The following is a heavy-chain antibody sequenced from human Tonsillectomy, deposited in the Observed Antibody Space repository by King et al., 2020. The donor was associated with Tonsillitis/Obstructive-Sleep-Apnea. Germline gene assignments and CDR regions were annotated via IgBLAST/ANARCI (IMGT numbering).Heavy chain of an antibody. CDR2: IKQDGSEK. J-gene: IGHJ4*02. V-gene: IGHV3-7*01. D-gene: IGHD3-16*01. CDR1: GSTFSSYW. CDR3: AREGGHGMGFDY. Sequence: QLVQSGGGLVQSGGSLRLSCAASGSTFSSYWMSWVRQAPGKGLEWVANIKQDGSEKHYVDSVKGRFTISRDNAKNSLYLQLNSLRAEDTAVYYCAREGGHGMGFDYWGQRTLVTVSS.